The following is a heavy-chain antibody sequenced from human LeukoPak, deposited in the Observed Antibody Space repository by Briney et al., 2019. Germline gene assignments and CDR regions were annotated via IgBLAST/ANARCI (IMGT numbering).Heavy chain of an antibody. D-gene: IGHD3-22*01. CDR3: ARDSYYDSSGYYYDHDAFDI. V-gene: IGHV1-2*02. Sequence: ASVKVSCKASGYTFTGYYMHWVRQAPGQGLEWMGWINPNSGGTNYAQKFQGRVTMTRDTSISTAYMELSRLRSDDTAVYYCARDSYYDSSGYYYDHDAFDIWGQGTMVTVSS. CDR1: GYTFTGYY. J-gene: IGHJ3*02. CDR2: INPNSGGT.